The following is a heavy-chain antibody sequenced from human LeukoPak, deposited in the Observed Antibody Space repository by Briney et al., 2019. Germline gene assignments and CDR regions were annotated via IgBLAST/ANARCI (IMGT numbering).Heavy chain of an antibody. J-gene: IGHJ3*02. D-gene: IGHD5-24*01. CDR2: ISGSTTDI. V-gene: IGHV3-21*01. CDR1: GFTFTAYT. CDR3: ARFPVEMATTLALGDAFDI. Sequence: GGSLRLSCAASGFTFTAYTINWVRQAPGKGLGWVSYISGSTTDIYYADSVKGRFTISRDNAKRSVYLQMNSLGAEDTAVYYCARFPVEMATTLALGDAFDIWGQGTMVTVSS.